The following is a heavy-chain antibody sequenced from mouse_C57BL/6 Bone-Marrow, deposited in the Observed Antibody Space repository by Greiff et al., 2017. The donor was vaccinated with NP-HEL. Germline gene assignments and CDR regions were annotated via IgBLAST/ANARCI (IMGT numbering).Heavy chain of an antibody. Sequence: EVHLVESGPGMVKPSQSLSLTCTVTGYSITSGYDWHWIRHFPGNKLEWMGYISYSGSTNYNPSLKSRISITHDTSKNHFFLKLNSVTTEDTATYYCARTGGYYYAMDYWGQGTSVTVSS. V-gene: IGHV3-1*01. D-gene: IGHD4-1*01. CDR2: ISYSGST. CDR1: GYSITSGYD. CDR3: ARTGGYYYAMDY. J-gene: IGHJ4*01.